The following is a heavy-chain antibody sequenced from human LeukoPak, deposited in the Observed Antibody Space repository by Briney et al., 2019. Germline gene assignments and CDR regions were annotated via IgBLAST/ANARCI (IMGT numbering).Heavy chain of an antibody. J-gene: IGHJ4*02. D-gene: IGHD6-13*01. CDR2: IFYSGTT. CDR3: ARDGTGRGCDY. CDR1: DGSVSTYY. Sequence: SETLSFTCTVSDGSVSTYYWSWSRQPPGKGLEWSGYIFYSGTTNYNPSLKSRVSISVDTSKNQRSLRPSSVTAADTAVYYCARDGTGRGCDYWGQGTLVTVSS. V-gene: IGHV4-59*02.